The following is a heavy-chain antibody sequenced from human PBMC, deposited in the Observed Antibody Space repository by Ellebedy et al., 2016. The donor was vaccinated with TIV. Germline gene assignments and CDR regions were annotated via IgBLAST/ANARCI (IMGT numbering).Heavy chain of an antibody. Sequence: GESLKISCAASRFTFSSYGMHWVRQAPGKGLEWVAVISYDGGNKYYADSVKGRFTISRDNAKNALFLQMNSLRAEDTAVYYCARATSIGDYVYYWGQGTLVTVSS. CDR3: ARATSIGDYVYY. CDR2: ISYDGGNK. V-gene: IGHV3-30*03. CDR1: RFTFSSYG. J-gene: IGHJ4*02. D-gene: IGHD2/OR15-2a*01.